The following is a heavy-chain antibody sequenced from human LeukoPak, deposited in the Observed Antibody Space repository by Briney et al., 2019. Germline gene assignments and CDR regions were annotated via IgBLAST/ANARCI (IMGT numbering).Heavy chain of an antibody. CDR1: GFTFSSYA. Sequence: PGGSLRLSCAASGFTFSSYAMSWVRQAPGKGLELVSAISGSGGSTYYADSVKSRFTISRDNSKNTLYLQMNRLRAEDTAVYYCAKGRLGAGYSSDYYFDYWGQGTLVTVSS. D-gene: IGHD6-19*01. J-gene: IGHJ4*02. CDR2: ISGSGGST. V-gene: IGHV3-23*01. CDR3: AKGRLGAGYSSDYYFDY.